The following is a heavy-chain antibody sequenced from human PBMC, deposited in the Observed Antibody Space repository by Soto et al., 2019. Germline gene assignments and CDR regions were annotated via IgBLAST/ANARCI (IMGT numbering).Heavy chain of an antibody. D-gene: IGHD6-19*01. CDR3: AREKAVAGTIFDY. V-gene: IGHV3-74*01. Sequence: EVQLVESGGGSVQPGGSLRLSCAVSGFSLSSYWMHWVRQAPWKGLVWVSRIQSDGSSTNYADSVKGRFTISRDNAKNTLYLQMDSLRVEDTAVYYCAREKAVAGTIFDYWGQGTLVTVSS. CDR1: GFSLSSYW. CDR2: IQSDGSST. J-gene: IGHJ4*02.